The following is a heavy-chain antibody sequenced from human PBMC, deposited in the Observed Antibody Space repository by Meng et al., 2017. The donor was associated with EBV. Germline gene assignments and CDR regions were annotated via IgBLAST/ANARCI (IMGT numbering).Heavy chain of an antibody. V-gene: IGHV1-69*06. Sequence: QEQLVDVGGGGKEPGSWVQVSCKASGGTFSSYAISWVRQAPGQGLECMGGIIPIFGTANYAQKVHGRVTITADKSTSTAYMELSRLRAKDTAVYYCARAEIAAAGRLDYWGREPCSPSPQ. CDR1: GGTFSSYA. CDR3: ARAEIAAAGRLDY. CDR2: IIPIFGTA. J-gene: IGHJ4*02. D-gene: IGHD6-13*01.